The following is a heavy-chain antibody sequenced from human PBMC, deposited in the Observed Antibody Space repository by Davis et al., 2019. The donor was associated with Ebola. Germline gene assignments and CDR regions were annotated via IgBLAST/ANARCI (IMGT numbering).Heavy chain of an antibody. CDR3: ARFGYQLLGMDV. CDR1: GYTFTSYY. J-gene: IGHJ6*02. D-gene: IGHD2-2*01. V-gene: IGHV1-46*01. CDR2: INPSGGST. Sequence: GESLKISCAASGYTFTSYYMHWVRQAPGQGLEWMGIINPSGGSTSYAQKFQGRVTMTRDTSTSTVYMELSSLRSEDTAVYYCARFGYQLLGMDVWGQGTTVTVSS.